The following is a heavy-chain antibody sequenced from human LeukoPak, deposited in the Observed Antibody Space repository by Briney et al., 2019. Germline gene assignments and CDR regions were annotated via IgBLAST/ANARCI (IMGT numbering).Heavy chain of an antibody. V-gene: IGHV1-2*02. Sequence: ASVKVSCKASGYTFTGYFVHWVRQAPGQGLEWMGWINPDSGVTHSAQKFQGRVTLTRDTSTTTAFMEVTGLKSADTAVYYCAKDGAGEGARDRFDYWGKGTLITVSS. CDR3: AKDGAGEGARDRFDY. CDR1: GYTFTGYF. CDR2: INPDSGVT. J-gene: IGHJ4*02. D-gene: IGHD1-26*01.